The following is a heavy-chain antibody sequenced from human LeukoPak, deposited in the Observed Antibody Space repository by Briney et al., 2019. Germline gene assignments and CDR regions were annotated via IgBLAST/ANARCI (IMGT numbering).Heavy chain of an antibody. CDR1: GFTFRSYG. CDR3: AKGLDSSGHYLFDS. D-gene: IGHD3-22*01. CDR2: ISGSGGST. Sequence: GGSLRLSCAASGFTFRSYGMSWVRQAPGKGLEWVSTISGSGGSTYYADSVKGRFTISRDNSKNTLYLRRNSLRVEDTAVYYCAKGLDSSGHYLFDSWGQGTLVTVSS. V-gene: IGHV3-23*01. J-gene: IGHJ4*02.